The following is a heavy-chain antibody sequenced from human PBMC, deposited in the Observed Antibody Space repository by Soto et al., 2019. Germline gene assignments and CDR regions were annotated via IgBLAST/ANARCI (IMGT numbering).Heavy chain of an antibody. CDR2: IYYRGHT. Sequence: QLQLQESGPGLVKPSETLSLTCSVSGDSINSDNYYWGWIRQPPGKGLEWIGSIYYRGHTYYNPSLKTRVTISLDKSKSQSSLKLNSVTAADSAVYFCARLEGLATISYYFDYWGQGTRVTVSS. V-gene: IGHV4-39*01. CDR1: GDSINSDNYY. J-gene: IGHJ4*02. D-gene: IGHD3-9*01. CDR3: ARLEGLATISYYFDY.